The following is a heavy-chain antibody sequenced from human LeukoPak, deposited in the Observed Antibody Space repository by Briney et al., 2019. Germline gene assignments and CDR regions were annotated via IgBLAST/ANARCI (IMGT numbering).Heavy chain of an antibody. CDR2: IKQDGSEK. J-gene: IGHJ4*02. D-gene: IGHD4-23*01. CDR1: GFTFSSYW. CDR3: ARVPDYGGNSYYFDY. V-gene: IGHV3-7*01. Sequence: GGSLRLSCAASGFTFSSYWMSWVRQAPGKGLEWVANIKQDGSEKYYVDSVKGRFTISRDNAKNSLYLQMNSLRAEDTAVYYCARVPDYGGNSYYFDYWGQGTLVTVSS.